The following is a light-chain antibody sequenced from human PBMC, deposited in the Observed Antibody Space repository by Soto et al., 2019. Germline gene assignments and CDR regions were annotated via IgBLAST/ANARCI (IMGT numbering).Light chain of an antibody. CDR1: QSVRRTY. V-gene: IGKV3-20*01. J-gene: IGKJ5*01. Sequence: IELTKSPGTLSLSPGERATLSCRASQSVRRTYLAWYQQKPGQPPRLLIFGASSRATGIPDRFTGSGSGTDFTPTISRLEPEDFSVYYCQQYDSSPRITFGQGTRLEIK. CDR2: GAS. CDR3: QQYDSSPRIT.